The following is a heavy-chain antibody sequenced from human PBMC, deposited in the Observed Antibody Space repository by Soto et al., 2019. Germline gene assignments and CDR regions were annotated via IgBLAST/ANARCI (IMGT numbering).Heavy chain of an antibody. CDR3: VREGRGSFDF. CDR1: GFIFTNYA. CDR2: IGGRGNSA. Sequence: GGSLRLSCAASGFIFTNYAMNWVRQAPGKGLEWVSVIGGRGNSAYYADSIQGRFTISRDNSKNTLSLQMSSLTADDTAIYYCVREGRGSFDFWGRGTMVTVSS. D-gene: IGHD5-12*01. V-gene: IGHV3-23*01. J-gene: IGHJ3*01.